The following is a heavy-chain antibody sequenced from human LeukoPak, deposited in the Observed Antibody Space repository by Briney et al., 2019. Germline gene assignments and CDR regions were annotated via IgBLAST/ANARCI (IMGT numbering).Heavy chain of an antibody. V-gene: IGHV3-64*01. CDR3: ARESLDYGDYGWYFDL. D-gene: IGHD4-17*01. J-gene: IGHJ2*01. CDR2: ISSNVGST. CDR1: GFTFSSYA. Sequence: GGSLRLSCAASGFTFSSYAMPWVRQAPGKGLDYVSAISSNVGSTYYANSVKGRFTISRDNSKNTLYLQMGSLRAEDMAVYYCARESLDYGDYGWYFDLWGRGTLVTVSS.